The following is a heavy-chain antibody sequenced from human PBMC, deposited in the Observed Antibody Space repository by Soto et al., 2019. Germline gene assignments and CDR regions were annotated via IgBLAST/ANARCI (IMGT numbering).Heavy chain of an antibody. CDR3: ARDGIGGTVFRGYLDY. J-gene: IGHJ4*02. CDR2: IRFDGSNE. CDR1: GGIFHGYG. V-gene: IGHV3-33*01. D-gene: IGHD1-7*01. Sequence: QEQLVESGGGEVQPGTSLRLSCAVPGGIFHGYGMHWVRQAPGKGLEWVGIIRFDGSNEEYADSVKGRFTISRDNSKNTLYLQMNTPGAEDTAVYYCARDGIGGTVFRGYLDYWGRGTVVTVSS.